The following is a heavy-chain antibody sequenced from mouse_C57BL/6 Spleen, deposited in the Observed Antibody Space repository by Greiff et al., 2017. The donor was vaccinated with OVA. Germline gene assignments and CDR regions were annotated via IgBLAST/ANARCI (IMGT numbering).Heavy chain of an antibody. Sequence: QVQLQQSGAELARPGASVKMSCKASGYTFTSYTMHWVKQRPGQGLEWIGYINPSSGYTKYNQKFKDKATLTADKSSSTAYMQLSSLTSEDSAVYYCARFGDPGYFDYWGQGTTLTVSS. D-gene: IGHD2-13*01. V-gene: IGHV1-4*01. CDR2: INPSSGYT. CDR1: GYTFTSYT. J-gene: IGHJ2*01. CDR3: ARFGDPGYFDY.